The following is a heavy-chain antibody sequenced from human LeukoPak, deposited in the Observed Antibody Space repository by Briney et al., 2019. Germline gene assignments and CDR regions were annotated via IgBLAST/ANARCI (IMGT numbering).Heavy chain of an antibody. CDR1: GGSISSYY. J-gene: IGHJ1*01. V-gene: IGHV4-59*01. CDR2: IYYSGST. D-gene: IGHD3-22*01. Sequence: SETLSLTCTVSGGSISSYYWSWIRQPPGKGLEWIGYIYYSGSTNYNPSLKSRVTISVDTSKNQFSLKLSSVTAADTAVYYCARGRYYYDSSGYYRSYFQHWGQGTLVTVSS. CDR3: ARGRYYYDSSGYYRSYFQH.